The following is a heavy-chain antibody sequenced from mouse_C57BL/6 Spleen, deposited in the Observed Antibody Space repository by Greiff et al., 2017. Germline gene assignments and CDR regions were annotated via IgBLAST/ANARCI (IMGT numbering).Heavy chain of an antibody. J-gene: IGHJ2*01. CDR2: IYPGDGDT. CDR1: GYAFSSSW. Sequence: VKLMESGPELVKPGASVTISCKASGYAFSSSWMNWVKQRPGKGLEWIGRIYPGDGDTNYNGKFKGKATLTADKSSRTAYMELSSLTSEASAVYFCARSGYGSSYGYWGQGTTLTVSS. V-gene: IGHV1-82*01. D-gene: IGHD1-1*01. CDR3: ARSGYGSSYGY.